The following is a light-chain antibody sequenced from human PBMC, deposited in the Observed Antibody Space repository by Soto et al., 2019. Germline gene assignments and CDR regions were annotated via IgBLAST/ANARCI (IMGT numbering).Light chain of an antibody. CDR1: SSDVGGYNY. J-gene: IGLJ1*01. CDR2: EVH. V-gene: IGLV2-14*01. Sequence: QSALTQPASVSGSPGQSITISCTGTSSDVGGYNYVSWYQQHPGKAPKLMIYEVHYRPSGVSNRFSGSKSGNTASLTISGLQAEDEADYYCVSYTEIGTRVFGTGTKVTVL. CDR3: VSYTEIGTRV.